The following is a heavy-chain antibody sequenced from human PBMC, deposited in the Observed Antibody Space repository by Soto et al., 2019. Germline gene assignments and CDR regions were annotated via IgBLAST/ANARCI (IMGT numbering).Heavy chain of an antibody. J-gene: IGHJ5*02. CDR1: GGSVSSGSYY. CDR2: IYYSGST. CDR3: AREKPGGSSSNNWFDP. D-gene: IGHD1-26*01. V-gene: IGHV4-61*01. Sequence: PSETLSLTCTVSGGSVSSGSYYWSWIRQPPGKGLEWIGYIYYSGSTNYNPSLKSRVTISVDTSKNQFSLKLSSVAAADTAVYYCAREKPGGSSSNNWFDPWGQGTLVTVSS.